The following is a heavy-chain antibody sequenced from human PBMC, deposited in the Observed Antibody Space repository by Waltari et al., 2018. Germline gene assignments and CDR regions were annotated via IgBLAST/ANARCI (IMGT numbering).Heavy chain of an antibody. CDR2: LNPHSGGA. CDR1: GYSLTAYY. Sequence: QVQLVQSGAEVKKPGASVKISCKPSGYSLTAYYIYWLRPSPGQQFGCMGWLNPHSGGASYSPNFQRRITMTWDTSSSTASMDVTGLTTDDTAVYYCARDRAGAHLDYWGQGSLVTVSS. D-gene: IGHD3-10*01. V-gene: IGHV1-2*02. CDR3: ARDRAGAHLDY. J-gene: IGHJ4*02.